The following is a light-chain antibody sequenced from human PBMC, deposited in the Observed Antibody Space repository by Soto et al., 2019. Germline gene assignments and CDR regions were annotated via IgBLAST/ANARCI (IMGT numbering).Light chain of an antibody. CDR3: QQRSNFIT. Sequence: EILFTQSPATQSLSPGERATPSCRASQSVSSYLAWYQQKPGQDPRLLIYDASNRATGIPARFSGSGSGTDFTLTISSLESEDFAVYYCQQRSNFITVGQGTRLEIK. CDR1: QSVSSY. J-gene: IGKJ5*01. V-gene: IGKV3-11*01. CDR2: DAS.